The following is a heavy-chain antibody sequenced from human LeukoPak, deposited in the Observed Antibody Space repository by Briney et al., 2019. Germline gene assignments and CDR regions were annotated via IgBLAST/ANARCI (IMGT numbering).Heavy chain of an antibody. CDR2: IYGSGST. J-gene: IGHJ5*02. CDR3: ARDSGTTGEVRFDP. D-gene: IGHD3-10*01. V-gene: IGHV4-4*07. CDR1: GGSISRYY. Sequence: PSETLSLTCTVSGGSISRYYWSWIRQPAGKGLQWIGRIYGSGSTTYNPSLKSRLTMSVDTSKNQFSLKLSSMTAADTAIYYCARDSGTTGEVRFDPRGQGTLVTVSS.